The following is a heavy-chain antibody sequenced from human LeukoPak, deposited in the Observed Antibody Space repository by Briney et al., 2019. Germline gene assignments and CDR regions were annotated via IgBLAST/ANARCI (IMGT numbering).Heavy chain of an antibody. J-gene: IGHJ6*03. Sequence: ASVKVSCKVSGYTLTELSMHWVRQAPGKGLEWMGGFDPEDGETIYAQKFQGRVTMTEDTSTDTAYMELSSLRSEDTAVYYCATRNVVVVAGNHGYYYMDVWGKGTTVTVSS. D-gene: IGHD2-15*01. CDR3: ATRNVVVVAGNHGYYYMDV. CDR1: GYTLTELS. CDR2: FDPEDGET. V-gene: IGHV1-24*01.